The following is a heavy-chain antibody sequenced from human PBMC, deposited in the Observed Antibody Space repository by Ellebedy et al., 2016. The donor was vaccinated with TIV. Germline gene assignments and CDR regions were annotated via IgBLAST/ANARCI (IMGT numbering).Heavy chain of an antibody. CDR3: ARLGGDSKGVDY. CDR2: IYYSGST. Sequence: SETLSLXXAVYGGSFSGYYWSWIRQPPGKGLEWIGYIYYSGSTNYNPSLKSRVTISVDTSKNQFSLKLSSVTAADTAVYYCARLGGDSKGVDYWGQGTLVTVSS. CDR1: GGSFSGYY. V-gene: IGHV4-59*08. J-gene: IGHJ4*02. D-gene: IGHD2-21*02.